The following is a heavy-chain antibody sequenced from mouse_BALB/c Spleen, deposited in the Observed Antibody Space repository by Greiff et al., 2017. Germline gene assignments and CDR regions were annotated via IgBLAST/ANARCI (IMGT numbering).Heavy chain of an antibody. D-gene: IGHD1-1*02. CDR1: GYSFTGYF. Sequence: EVKLMESGPELVKPGASVKISCKASGYSFTGYFMNWVMQSHGKSLEWIGRINPYNGDTFYNQKFKGKATLTVDKSSSTAHMDLRSLASEDSAVYYCARDYYYFDYWGQGTTLTVSS. CDR3: ARDYYYFDY. J-gene: IGHJ2*01. V-gene: IGHV1-20*02. CDR2: INPYNGDT.